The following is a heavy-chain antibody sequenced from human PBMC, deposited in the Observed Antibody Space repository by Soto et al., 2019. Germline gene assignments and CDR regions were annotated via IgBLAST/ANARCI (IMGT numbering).Heavy chain of an antibody. CDR1: GFTFSSYE. Sequence: GGALRLSCAASGFTFSSYEMNWVRQAPGKGLEWVSYISSSGSTIYYADSVKGRFTISRDNAKNSLYLQMNSLRAEDTAVYYCASQHDSSGYYVGGFAPWGHGTLVTV. V-gene: IGHV3-48*03. CDR3: ASQHDSSGYYVGGFAP. J-gene: IGHJ5*02. D-gene: IGHD3-22*01. CDR2: ISSSGSTI.